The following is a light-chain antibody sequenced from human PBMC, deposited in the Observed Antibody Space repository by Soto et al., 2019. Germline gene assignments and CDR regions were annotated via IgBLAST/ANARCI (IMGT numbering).Light chain of an antibody. CDR2: RAS. Sequence: DIQMTQSPSTLSASVGDRVTITCRPSQSISFWLAWYQQKPGQAPKLLISRASSIESGVPSRFSGSRSGSELTHKISSVRPDEYENYYCQQFNTFGQGNMLEIK. J-gene: IGKJ2*01. CDR3: QQFNT. CDR1: QSISFW. V-gene: IGKV1-5*03.